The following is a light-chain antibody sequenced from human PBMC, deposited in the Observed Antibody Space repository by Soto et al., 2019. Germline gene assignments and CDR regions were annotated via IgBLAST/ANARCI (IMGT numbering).Light chain of an antibody. CDR2: CAS. CDR3: QQYYSTPLT. J-gene: IGKJ2*01. Sequence: DIVMTQSPDSLAVSLGERATINCKSSQSVLYSSNNKNYLAWYQQKPGQPPKLLIYCASTRESGVPDRFSGSGCGTDFTLTISSLQAEDVAVYYCQQYYSTPLTFGQWTKLEIK. CDR1: QSVLYSSNNKNY. V-gene: IGKV4-1*01.